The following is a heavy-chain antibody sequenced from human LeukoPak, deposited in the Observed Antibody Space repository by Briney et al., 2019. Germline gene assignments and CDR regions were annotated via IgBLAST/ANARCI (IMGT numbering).Heavy chain of an antibody. J-gene: IGHJ4*02. V-gene: IGHV3-21*01. D-gene: IGHD6-13*01. CDR2: ISSSSSYI. Sequence: GGSLRLSCAASGFTFSSYSMNWVRQAPGKGLEWVSSISSSSSYIYYADSVKGRFTISRDNAKNSLYLQMNSLRAEDTAVYYCATEIQQQLSTPGDYWGQGTLVSVSS. CDR1: GFTFSSYS. CDR3: ATEIQQQLSTPGDY.